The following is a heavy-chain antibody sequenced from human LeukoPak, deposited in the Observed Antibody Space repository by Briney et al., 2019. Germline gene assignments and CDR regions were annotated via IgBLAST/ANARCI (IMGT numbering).Heavy chain of an antibody. CDR1: GFTFSSYA. V-gene: IGHV3-23*01. CDR2: ISGSGGST. CDR3: AKVRYFDWSIDY. D-gene: IGHD3-9*01. J-gene: IGHJ4*02. Sequence: GGSLRLSCAASGFTFSSYAMSWVRQAPGEGLEWVSAISGSGGSTYYVDSVKGRFTISRDNSKNTLYLQMNSLRAEDTAVYYCAKVRYFDWSIDYWGQGTLVTVSS.